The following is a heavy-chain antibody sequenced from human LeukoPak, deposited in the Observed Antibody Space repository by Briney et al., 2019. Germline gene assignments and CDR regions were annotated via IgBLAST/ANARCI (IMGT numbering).Heavy chain of an antibody. D-gene: IGHD4-23*01. J-gene: IGHJ5*02. CDR3: ARAGRSTVVTPGFRFDP. CDR1: GGSFSGYY. Sequence: PSETLSLTCAVYGGSFSGYYWSWIRQPPGKGLEWIGEINHSGSTNYNPSLKSRVTISVDTSKNQFSLKLSSVTAADTAVYYCARAGRSTVVTPGFRFDPWGQGTLVTVSS. CDR2: INHSGST. V-gene: IGHV4-34*01.